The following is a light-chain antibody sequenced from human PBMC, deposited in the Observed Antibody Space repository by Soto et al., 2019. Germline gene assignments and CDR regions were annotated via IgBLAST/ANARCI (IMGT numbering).Light chain of an antibody. V-gene: IGKV3-20*01. J-gene: IGKJ1*01. Sequence: EVVMTQSPATLSVSPGERATLSCRASQTVSIDLAWFQQRPGQAPRLLIYGASSRATGIPDRFSGSGSGTDFTLTISRLEPEDFAVYYCQQYGSSPRTFGQGTKVEIK. CDR2: GAS. CDR3: QQYGSSPRT. CDR1: QTVSID.